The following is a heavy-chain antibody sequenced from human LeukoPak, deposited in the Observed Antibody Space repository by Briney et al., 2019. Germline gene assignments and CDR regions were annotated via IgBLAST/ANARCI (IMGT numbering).Heavy chain of an antibody. D-gene: IGHD3-22*01. CDR2: IKQDGSEK. J-gene: IGHJ4*02. CDR3: AKDRDYYDSSGYYGYFDY. V-gene: IGHV3-7*03. CDR1: GFTFSSYW. Sequence: PGGSLRLSCAASGFTFSSYWMSWVRQAPGKGLEWVANIKQDGSEKYYVDSVKGRFTISRDNSKNTLYLQMNSLRAEDTAVYYCAKDRDYYDSSGYYGYFDYWGQGTLVTVSS.